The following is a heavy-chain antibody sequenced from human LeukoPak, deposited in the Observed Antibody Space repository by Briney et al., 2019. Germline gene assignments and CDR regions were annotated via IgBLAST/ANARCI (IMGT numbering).Heavy chain of an antibody. CDR1: GFTFSSYG. J-gene: IGHJ4*02. CDR2: IRYDGGNK. CDR3: AKDRVAAAGNGVYFDY. D-gene: IGHD6-13*01. V-gene: IGHV3-30*02. Sequence: GGSLRLSCAASGFTFSSYGMHWVRQAPGKGLEWVAFIRYDGGNKYYADSVKGRFTISRDNSKNTLYLQMNSLRAEDTAVYYCAKDRVAAAGNGVYFDYWGQGTLVTVSS.